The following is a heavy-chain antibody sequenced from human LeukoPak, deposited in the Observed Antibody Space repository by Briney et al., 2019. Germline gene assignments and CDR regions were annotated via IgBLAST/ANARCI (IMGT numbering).Heavy chain of an antibody. CDR2: ITSSGGTI. CDR1: GFTFTNYE. V-gene: IGHV3-48*03. J-gene: IGHJ4*02. D-gene: IGHD6-13*01. CDR3: ARWVDY. Sequence: GGSLRLSCAASGFTFTNYEMNWFRQAPGKGLEWVSYITSSGGTIYYADSVRGRFIISRDNAKKSLYLQMNSLRAEDTAVYYCARWVDYWGQGTLVTVSS.